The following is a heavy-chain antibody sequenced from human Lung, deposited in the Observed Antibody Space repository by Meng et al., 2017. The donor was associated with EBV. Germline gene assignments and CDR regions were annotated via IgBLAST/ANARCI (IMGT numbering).Heavy chain of an antibody. CDR3: ARETTVSPADIEFFDS. Sequence: QVQLQQSGPGLVKPSQTLSLTCAIPGDSVSSISAAWDWIRQSPSRGLEWLGRTYYRSKWNNDYALSVKSRITIIPDTSKNQFSLQLNSVTPEDTAVYYCARETTVSPADIEFFDSWGQGTLVTVSS. D-gene: IGHD4-17*01. V-gene: IGHV6-1*01. J-gene: IGHJ4*02. CDR1: GDSVSSISAA. CDR2: TYYRSKWNN.